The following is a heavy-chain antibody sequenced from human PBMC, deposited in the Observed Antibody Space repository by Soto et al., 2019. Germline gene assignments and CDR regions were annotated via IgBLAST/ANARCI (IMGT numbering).Heavy chain of an antibody. CDR1: GYTFTEFD. CDR3: ARVVRFFGGHAGY. D-gene: IGHD3-3*01. CDR2: MNTNTGNA. V-gene: IGHV1-8*01. J-gene: IGHJ4*02. Sequence: ASVKVSCKTSGYTFTEFDINWVLQAPGQGLEWMGWMNTNTGNAGYAQKFQGRVTMTRDTSISTAYMELRRLRSEDTAVYYCARVVRFFGGHAGYWGTGTLVHVSS.